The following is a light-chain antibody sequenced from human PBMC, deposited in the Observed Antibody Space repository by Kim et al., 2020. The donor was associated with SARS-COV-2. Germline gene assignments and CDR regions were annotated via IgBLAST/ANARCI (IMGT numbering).Light chain of an antibody. J-gene: IGLJ1*01. CDR1: RSDVGGYNY. Sequence: GHSINISCTGTRSDVGGYNYVSWYQQHPGKAPKLMIYDVSNRPSGVSNRFSGSKSGNTASLTISGLQAEDEADYYCSSYTSSSTYVFGTGTKVTVL. CDR3: SSYTSSSTYV. CDR2: DVS. V-gene: IGLV2-14*03.